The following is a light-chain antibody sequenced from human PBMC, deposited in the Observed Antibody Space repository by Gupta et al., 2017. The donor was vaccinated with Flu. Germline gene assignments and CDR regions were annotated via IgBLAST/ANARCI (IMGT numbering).Light chain of an antibody. CDR2: EIR. CDR3: EAWDNDLSVVV. V-gene: IGLV1-51*01. Sequence: VTISCAGSTSNIGNNYVSWYQQLPGTAPKLLIYEIRKRPSGIPDRFSGSKSGTSATLDITGLQTADEADYFCEAWDNDLSVVVFGGGTKVTVL. CDR1: TSNIGNNY. J-gene: IGLJ3*02.